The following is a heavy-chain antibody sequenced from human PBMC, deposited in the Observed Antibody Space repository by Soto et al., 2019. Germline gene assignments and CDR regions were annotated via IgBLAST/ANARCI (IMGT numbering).Heavy chain of an antibody. CDR2: IYATGTT. D-gene: IGHD3-22*01. Sequence: SETLSLTCTVSGASISGFYWSWIRKSAGKGLEWIGRIYATGTTDYNPSLKSRVMMSVDTSKKQFSLKLRSVTAADTAVYYCVGDGTTTLLHWFDPWGQGISVTVSS. CDR3: VGDGTTTLLHWFDP. CDR1: GASISGFY. V-gene: IGHV4-4*07. J-gene: IGHJ5*02.